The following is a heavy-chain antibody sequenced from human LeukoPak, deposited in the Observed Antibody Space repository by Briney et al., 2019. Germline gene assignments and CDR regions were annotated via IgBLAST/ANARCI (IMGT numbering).Heavy chain of an antibody. J-gene: IGHJ3*02. Sequence: GESLKISCKGSGYSFTSYWIGWVRQMPGKGLEWMGIIYPGDSDTRYSPSFQGQVTISADKSISTAYLQWSSLKASDTAMYYCARRNFGVVIPYAFDTWGQGTMVTVSS. CDR2: IYPGDSDT. D-gene: IGHD3-3*01. V-gene: IGHV5-51*01. CDR1: GYSFTSYW. CDR3: ARRNFGVVIPYAFDT.